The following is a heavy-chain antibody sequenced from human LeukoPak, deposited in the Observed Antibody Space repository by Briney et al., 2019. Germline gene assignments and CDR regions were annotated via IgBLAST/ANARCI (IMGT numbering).Heavy chain of an antibody. J-gene: IGHJ4*02. CDR2: ISSYNGNT. CDR1: GYTFSSYG. D-gene: IGHD4-17*01. Sequence: ASLKVSCKASGYTFSSYGFTWVRQAPGQGLEWMGWISSYNGNTIYAQKLQGRVTMTTGTPTSTAYMELRSLRSDDTAVYYCARGAVSPDYWGQRTLITVSS. V-gene: IGHV1-18*01. CDR3: ARGAVSPDY.